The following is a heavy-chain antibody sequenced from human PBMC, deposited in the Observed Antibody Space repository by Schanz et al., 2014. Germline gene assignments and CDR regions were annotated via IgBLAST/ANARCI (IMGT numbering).Heavy chain of an antibody. CDR3: ARHSGYYYYYGMDV. V-gene: IGHV4-39*01. Sequence: QLQLQESGPGLVKPSETLSLTCTVSGGSISSSSYYWGWIRQPPGKGLEWIGSIYYSGSTYYNPSHKCRATIPLATSKTQSPRRVTLVPAADTAVYYCARHSGYYYYYGMDVWGQGTTVTVSS. CDR2: IYYSGST. J-gene: IGHJ6*02. CDR1: GGSISSSSYY.